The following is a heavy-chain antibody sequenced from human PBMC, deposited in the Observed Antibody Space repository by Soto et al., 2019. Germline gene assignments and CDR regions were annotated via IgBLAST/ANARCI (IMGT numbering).Heavy chain of an antibody. V-gene: IGHV3-23*01. CDR2: ISGSGGST. Sequence: EVQLLESGGGLVQPGGSLRLSCAASGFTFSSYAMSWVRQAPGKGLEWVSAISGSGGSTYYADSVKGRFTISRDNSKNTLYLQRNSLRAEDTAVYYCAKVRTVRGVRGWFDPWGQGTLVTVSS. D-gene: IGHD3-10*01. J-gene: IGHJ5*02. CDR3: AKVRTVRGVRGWFDP. CDR1: GFTFSSYA.